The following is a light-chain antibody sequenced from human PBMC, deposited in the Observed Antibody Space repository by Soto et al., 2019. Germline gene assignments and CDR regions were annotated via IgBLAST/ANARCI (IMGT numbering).Light chain of an antibody. Sequence: DIQMTQSPSSQSASVGDRVTITCRASQSINSYLNWYQQKPGKAPKLLIYAASSLQSGVPSRFSGSGSETDFTLTITSLQPDDFATYYCQQSFSTPRTFGQSTRVEI. J-gene: IGKJ1*01. CDR3: QQSFSTPRT. CDR1: QSINSY. V-gene: IGKV1-39*01. CDR2: AAS.